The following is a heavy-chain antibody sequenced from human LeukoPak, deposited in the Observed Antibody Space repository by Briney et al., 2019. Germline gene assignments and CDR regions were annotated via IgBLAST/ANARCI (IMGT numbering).Heavy chain of an antibody. CDR1: GFTFSSYA. CDR3: AKDQYCSSTSCYSYYGMDV. J-gene: IGHJ6*02. CDR2: ISGSGGST. D-gene: IGHD2-2*02. V-gene: IGHV3-23*01. Sequence: QAGGSLRLSCAASGFTFSSYAMSWVRQAPGKGLEWVSAISGSGGSTYYANSVKGRFTISRDNSKNTLYLQMNNLRAEDTAVYYCAKDQYCSSTSCYSYYGMDVWGQGTTVTVSS.